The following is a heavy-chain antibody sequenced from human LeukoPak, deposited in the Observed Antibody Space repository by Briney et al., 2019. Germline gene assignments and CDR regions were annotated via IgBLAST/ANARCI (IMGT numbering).Heavy chain of an antibody. Sequence: GRSLRLSCAASGFTFSSYAMHWVRQAPGKGLEWVAVISYDGSNKYYADSVKGRFTISRDNSKNTLYLQMNSLRAEDTAVYYCATPKTSHDYDSSFDYWGQGTLVTVSS. CDR2: ISYDGSNK. V-gene: IGHV3-30-3*01. D-gene: IGHD3-22*01. J-gene: IGHJ4*02. CDR3: ATPKTSHDYDSSFDY. CDR1: GFTFSSYA.